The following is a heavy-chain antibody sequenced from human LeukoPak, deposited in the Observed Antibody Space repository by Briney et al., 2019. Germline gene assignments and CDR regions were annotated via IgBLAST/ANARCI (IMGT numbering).Heavy chain of an antibody. CDR2: ISWNSGSI. V-gene: IGHV3-9*01. Sequence: PGGSLRLSCAASGFIFDDYAMHWVRQAPGKGLEWVAGISWNSGSIGYADSVKGRFTISRDSAKNSLYLQMNSLRAEDTALYYCAKDIRAGYYYYYGMDVWGQGTTVTVSS. J-gene: IGHJ6*02. CDR1: GFIFDDYA. CDR3: AKDIRAGYYYYYGMDV.